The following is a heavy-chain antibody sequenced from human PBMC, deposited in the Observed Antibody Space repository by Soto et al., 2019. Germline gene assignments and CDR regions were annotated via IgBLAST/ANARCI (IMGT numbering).Heavy chain of an antibody. CDR2: INHSGST. CDR3: ATRNNDYGDYAGY. Sequence: SESLTLTFAVYGGTCCVIYWSWIRQPPGKGLEWIGEINHSGSTNYNPSLKSRVTISVYTSKNQFSLKLSSVTAADTAVYYCATRNNDYGDYAGYWGQG. CDR1: GGTCCVIY. J-gene: IGHJ4*02. D-gene: IGHD4-17*01. V-gene: IGHV4-34*08.